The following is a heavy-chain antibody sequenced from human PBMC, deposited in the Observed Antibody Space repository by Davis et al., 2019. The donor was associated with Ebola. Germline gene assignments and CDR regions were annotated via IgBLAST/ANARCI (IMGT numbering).Heavy chain of an antibody. J-gene: IGHJ4*02. CDR3: ARDLALPEVITSPQYYFDY. D-gene: IGHD3-22*01. Sequence: ASVKVSCKASGYTFTGYYMHWVRQAPGQGLEWMGWINPNRGGTNYAQNFQGRVTMTRDTSISTAYMELSRLRSDDAAVYYCARDLALPEVITSPQYYFDYWGQGTLVTVSS. V-gene: IGHV1-2*02. CDR2: INPNRGGT. CDR1: GYTFTGYY.